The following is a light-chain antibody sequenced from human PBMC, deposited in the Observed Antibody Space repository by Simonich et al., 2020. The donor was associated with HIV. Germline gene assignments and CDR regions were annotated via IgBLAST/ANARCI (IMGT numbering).Light chain of an antibody. V-gene: IGKV4-1*01. CDR2: WAS. J-gene: IGKJ1*01. CDR3: QQYYSTPWT. Sequence: DIVMTQSPDSLAVSLGERATINCKSSQSILYSSNNKNHLAWYQQKPGHPPRLLIYWASTRESGVPDRFRGSGSGTDFTLTISSLQAEDVAVYYCQQYYSTPWTFGQGTKVEIK. CDR1: QSILYSSNNKNH.